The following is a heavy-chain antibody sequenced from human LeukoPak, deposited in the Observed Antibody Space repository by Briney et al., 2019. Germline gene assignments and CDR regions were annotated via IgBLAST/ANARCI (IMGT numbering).Heavy chain of an antibody. J-gene: IGHJ4*02. CDR3: ARTMVRGAEDDY. CDR1: GFTFDDYG. D-gene: IGHD3-10*01. V-gene: IGHV3-20*04. Sequence: PGGSLGLSCAASGFTFDDYGMSWVRQAPGKGLEWVSGINWNGDSTGYADSVKGRFTISRDNAKNSLYLQMNSLRAEDTAVYYCARTMVRGAEDDYWGQGTLVTVSS. CDR2: INWNGDST.